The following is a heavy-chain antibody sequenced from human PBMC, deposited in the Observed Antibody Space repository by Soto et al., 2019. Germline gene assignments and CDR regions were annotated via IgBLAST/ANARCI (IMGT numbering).Heavy chain of an antibody. Sequence: SETLSLTCTASGGSISSYYWSWIRQPPGKGLEWIGYIYYSGSTNYNPSLKSRVAISVDTSKNQFSLKLWSVTAADTATYYCARLPRWGGFDPWGQGTLVTVSS. CDR2: IYYSGST. CDR3: ARLPRWGGFDP. J-gene: IGHJ5*02. D-gene: IGHD3-16*01. CDR1: GGSISSYY. V-gene: IGHV4-59*08.